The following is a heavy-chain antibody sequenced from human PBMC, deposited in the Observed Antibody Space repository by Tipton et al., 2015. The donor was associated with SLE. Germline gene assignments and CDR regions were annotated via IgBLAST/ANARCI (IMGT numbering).Heavy chain of an antibody. V-gene: IGHV4-34*01. CDR2: ISHRGIT. D-gene: IGHD3-9*01. Sequence: TLSLTCAVSRGSFTDYYWSWIRQPPGKGPEWIGEISHRGITNYNPSLKSRVTISVDTSKNQFSLKLSSVTAADTAVYYCARGLYYDILTGSSAFDIWGQGTMVTVSS. CDR1: RGSFTDYY. J-gene: IGHJ3*02. CDR3: ARGLYYDILTGSSAFDI.